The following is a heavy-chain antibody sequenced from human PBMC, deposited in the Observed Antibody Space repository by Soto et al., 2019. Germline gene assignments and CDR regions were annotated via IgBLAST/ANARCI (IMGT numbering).Heavy chain of an antibody. J-gene: IGHJ4*02. Sequence: GGSLRLSCAASGFTFSSYGMHWVRQAPGKGLEWVAVIWYEGSNKYYADSVKGRFTISRDNSKNTLYLQMNSLRAEDTAVYYCASAIISSGYPYYFDYWGQGTLVTVSS. V-gene: IGHV3-33*01. D-gene: IGHD3-22*01. CDR3: ASAIISSGYPYYFDY. CDR1: GFTFSSYG. CDR2: IWYEGSNK.